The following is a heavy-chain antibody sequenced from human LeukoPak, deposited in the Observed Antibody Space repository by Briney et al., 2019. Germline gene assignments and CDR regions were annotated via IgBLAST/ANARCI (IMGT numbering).Heavy chain of an antibody. Sequence: GGSLRLSCAASGFTFSSYSMNWVRQAPGKGLEWVSSISSSSSYIYYADSVKGRFTISRDNAKNSLYLQMNSLRAEDTAVYYCARAPYSSTGLDYWGQGTLVTVSS. CDR3: ARAPYSSTGLDY. V-gene: IGHV3-21*01. CDR2: ISSSSSYI. CDR1: GFTFSSYS. D-gene: IGHD6-13*01. J-gene: IGHJ4*02.